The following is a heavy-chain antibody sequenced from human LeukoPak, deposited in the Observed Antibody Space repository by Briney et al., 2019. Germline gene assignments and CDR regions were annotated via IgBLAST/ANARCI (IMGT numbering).Heavy chain of an antibody. CDR1: GFTFSSYS. CDR3: ARDSGIGY. V-gene: IGHV3-7*01. CDR2: IKQDGSEK. Sequence: GGSLRLSCAASGFTFSSYSMNWVRQAPGKGLEWVANIKQDGSEKYYVDSVKGRFTISRDNAKNSLYLQMNSLRAEDTAVYYCARDSGIGYWGQGTLVTVSS. D-gene: IGHD1-14*01. J-gene: IGHJ4*02.